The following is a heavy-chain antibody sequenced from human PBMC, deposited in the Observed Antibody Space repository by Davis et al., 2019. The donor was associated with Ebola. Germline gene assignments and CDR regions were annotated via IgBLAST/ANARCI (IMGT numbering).Heavy chain of an antibody. J-gene: IGHJ6*02. CDR2: ISAYNGNT. Sequence: ASVKVSCKASGYTFTSYGISWVRQAPGQGLEWMGWISAYNGNTNYAQKLQGRVTMTTDTSTSTAYMELRSLRSDDTAVYYCARDDDFWSGYYTYYYYGMDVWGQGTTVTASS. CDR3: ARDDDFWSGYYTYYYYGMDV. V-gene: IGHV1-18*01. D-gene: IGHD3-3*01. CDR1: GYTFTSYG.